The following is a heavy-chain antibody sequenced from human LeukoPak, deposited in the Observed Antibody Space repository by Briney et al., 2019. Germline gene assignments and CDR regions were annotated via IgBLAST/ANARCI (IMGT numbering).Heavy chain of an antibody. D-gene: IGHD5-18*01. V-gene: IGHV4-59*01. Sequence: SETLSLTCTVSGGSISSYYWSWIRQPPGKGLEWIGYIYYSGSTNYNPSLTSRVTISVDTSKNQFSLKLSSVTAADTAVYYCARDVAFGYSYGYEDYWGQGTLVTVSS. CDR2: IYYSGST. CDR3: ARDVAFGYSYGYEDY. CDR1: GGSISSYY. J-gene: IGHJ4*02.